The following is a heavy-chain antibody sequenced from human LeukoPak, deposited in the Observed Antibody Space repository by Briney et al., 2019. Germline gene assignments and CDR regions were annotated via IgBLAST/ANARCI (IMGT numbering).Heavy chain of an antibody. CDR2: ISYDGSNK. J-gene: IGHJ4*02. V-gene: IGHV3-30*03. CDR3: ASDTTYYDILTGYHYYFDY. Sequence: GRSLRLSCAASGFTFSSYGMHWVRQAPGKGLEWVAVISYDGSNKYYADSVKGRFTISRDNSKNTLHLQMNGLRAEDTAVYYCASDTTYYDILTGYHYYFDYWGQGTLVTVSS. D-gene: IGHD3-9*01. CDR1: GFTFSSYG.